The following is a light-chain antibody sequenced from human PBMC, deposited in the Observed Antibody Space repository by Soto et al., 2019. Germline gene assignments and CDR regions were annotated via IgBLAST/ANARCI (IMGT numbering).Light chain of an antibody. J-gene: IGLJ2*01. CDR3: ASWDVSLVV. CDR2: EVS. CDR1: SSDVGSYNL. V-gene: IGLV2-14*02. Sequence: QSALTQPASVSGSPGQSITISCTGTSSDVGSYNLVSWYQQHPGKAPKLMIYEVSKRPSGVPDRFSGSKSGTSASLAISGLQSEDEADYYCASWDVSLVVFGGGTKLTVL.